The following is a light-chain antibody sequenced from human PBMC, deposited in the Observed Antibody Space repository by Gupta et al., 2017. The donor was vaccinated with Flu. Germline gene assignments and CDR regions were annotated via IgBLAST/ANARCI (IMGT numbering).Light chain of an antibody. CDR2: AAS. Sequence: GDRGTITCRASQGIRNDLGWYQQKPGKAPKLLIYAASSLQSGVPSRFSGSGSGTDFTLTISSLQPEDFATYYCLQDYNYPRTFGQGTKVEIK. J-gene: IGKJ1*01. V-gene: IGKV1-6*01. CDR3: LQDYNYPRT. CDR1: QGIRND.